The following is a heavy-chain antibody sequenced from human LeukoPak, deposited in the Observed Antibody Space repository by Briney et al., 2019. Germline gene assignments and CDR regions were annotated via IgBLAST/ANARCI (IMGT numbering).Heavy chain of an antibody. CDR1: GGSMSDSIT. Sequence: PSETLSLTCSVSGGSMSDSITWVWVRQPPGKGLEWLANIHDDGRTAPNPSLRSRLTISQDRSKNQFSLKVSSVTAADTAFYYCAKVLTAAGLDLWGQGILVTVSS. J-gene: IGHJ5*02. CDR2: IHDDGRT. CDR3: AKVLTAAGLDL. V-gene: IGHV4/OR15-8*01. D-gene: IGHD6-25*01.